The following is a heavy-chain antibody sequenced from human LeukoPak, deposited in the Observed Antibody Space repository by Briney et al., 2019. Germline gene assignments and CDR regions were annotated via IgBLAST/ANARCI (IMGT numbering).Heavy chain of an antibody. V-gene: IGHV3-23*01. CDR1: GFTFSSYA. CDR3: AKDLGYGDYLDFDY. J-gene: IGHJ4*02. D-gene: IGHD4-17*01. Sequence: GGSLRLSCAASGFTFSSYAMSWVRQAPGKGLEWVSAIGGSGGSTYYADSVKGRFTISRDNSKNTLYLQMNSLRAEDTAVYYCAKDLGYGDYLDFDYWGQGTLVTVSS. CDR2: IGGSGGST.